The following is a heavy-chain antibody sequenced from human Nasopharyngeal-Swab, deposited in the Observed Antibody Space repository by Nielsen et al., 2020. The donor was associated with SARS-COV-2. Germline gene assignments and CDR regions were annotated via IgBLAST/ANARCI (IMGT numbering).Heavy chain of an antibody. CDR1: GFTFSDYT. CDR3: ASDSRY. V-gene: IGHV3-21*01. D-gene: IGHD2-2*01. J-gene: IGHJ4*02. Sequence: GGSLRLSCAASGFTFSDYTMNWVRQAPGQGLEWVSSTSSSGSYMYYTDSVKGRFTMSRDNAKNSLYLQMNSLRAEDTAVYYCASDSRYWGQGTLVTVSS. CDR2: TSSSGSYM.